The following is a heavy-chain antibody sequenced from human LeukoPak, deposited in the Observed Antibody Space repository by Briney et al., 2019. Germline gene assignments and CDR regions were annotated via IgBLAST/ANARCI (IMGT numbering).Heavy chain of an antibody. V-gene: IGHV1-69*13. CDR2: IIPICGTA. Sequence: ASVKASCKASGGTFSSYAISWVREAPGQGLEWMGGIIPICGTANYAQKFQGRVTITADESTSTAYMELSSLRSEDTAVYYCARSRYYDILTGYYNLAFDYWGQGTLVTVSS. J-gene: IGHJ4*02. CDR1: GGTFSSYA. CDR3: ARSRYYDILTGYYNLAFDY. D-gene: IGHD3-9*01.